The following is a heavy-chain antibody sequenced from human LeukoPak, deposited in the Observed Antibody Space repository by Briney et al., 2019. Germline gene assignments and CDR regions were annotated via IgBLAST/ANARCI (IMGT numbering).Heavy chain of an antibody. Sequence: PGGSLRLSCAASGFSFSSYSMNWVRQAPGKGLERVSSISSSSSYIYYADSVKGRFTISRDNAKNSLYLQMNSLRAEDTAVYYCARGRGRYYDILTGYFSAWGQGTLVTVSS. CDR3: ARGRGRYYDILTGYFSA. CDR1: GFSFSSYS. CDR2: ISSSSSYI. D-gene: IGHD3-9*01. V-gene: IGHV3-21*01. J-gene: IGHJ5*02.